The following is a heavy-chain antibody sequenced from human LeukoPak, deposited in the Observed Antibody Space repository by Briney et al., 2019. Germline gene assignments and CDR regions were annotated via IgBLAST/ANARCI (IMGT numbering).Heavy chain of an antibody. CDR3: ARSLWPEDL. CDR1: GFTYNNYY. V-gene: IGHV3-7*01. D-gene: IGHD2/OR15-2a*01. Sequence: QAGGTLRLSCAASGFTYNNYYMSWVRQAPGKGLEWVANINQDGSRRYYMDSVKGRFTISRDNAKKSVYLQMDSLRAEDTAVYYCARSLWPEDLWGQGTLVTVPS. CDR2: INQDGSRR. J-gene: IGHJ5*02.